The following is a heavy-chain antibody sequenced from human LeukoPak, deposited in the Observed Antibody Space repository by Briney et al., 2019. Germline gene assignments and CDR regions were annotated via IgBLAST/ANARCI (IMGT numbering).Heavy chain of an antibody. J-gene: IGHJ4*02. V-gene: IGHV4-59*07. CDR2: IYYSGNT. Sequence: PSDTLSLTCAVSGGSISSYYWSWIRQPPGKGLEWVGYIYYSGNTNHNPSLKSRVTISVDMSKNQFSLKLTSVTAADTAVYYCARRTGYYDGFDYWGQGTLVTVSS. CDR3: ARRTGYYDGFDY. CDR1: GGSISSYY. D-gene: IGHD3/OR15-3a*01.